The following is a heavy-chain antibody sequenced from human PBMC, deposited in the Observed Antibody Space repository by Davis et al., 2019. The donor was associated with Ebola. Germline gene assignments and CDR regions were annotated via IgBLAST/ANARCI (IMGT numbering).Heavy chain of an antibody. Sequence: AASVKVSCKASGYTFTSYGISWVRQAPGQGLEWMGWISAYNGNTNYAQKLQGRVTMTTDTSTSTAYMELRSLRSDDTAVYYCARRAYYYGSGSYRYGMDVWGQGTTVTVSS. CDR2: ISAYNGNT. D-gene: IGHD3-10*01. V-gene: IGHV1-18*01. CDR3: ARRAYYYGSGSYRYGMDV. J-gene: IGHJ6*02. CDR1: GYTFTSYG.